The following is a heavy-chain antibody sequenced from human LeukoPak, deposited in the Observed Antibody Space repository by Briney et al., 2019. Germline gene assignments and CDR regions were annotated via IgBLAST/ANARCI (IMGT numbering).Heavy chain of an antibody. CDR1: GFTFSSYG. CDR2: INGGGDT. CDR3: AKRTPYRSGLYYFDY. V-gene: IGHV3-23*01. D-gene: IGHD6-19*01. J-gene: IGHJ4*02. Sequence: GGSLRLSCAASGFTFSSYGMSWVRQAPGKGLEWVSTINGGGDTFYADSVRGRFTISRDNSKNTLYLQMNSLRAEDTAAYYCAKRTPYRSGLYYFDYWGRGTLVTVSS.